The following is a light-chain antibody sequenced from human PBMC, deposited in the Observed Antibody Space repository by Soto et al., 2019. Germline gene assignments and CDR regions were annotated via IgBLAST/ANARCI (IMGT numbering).Light chain of an antibody. Sequence: DIQMTQSPSSLSASVGDRVTITCRASQSINSNLNWYQQRPGKAPNLLIYAASSLQSGVPSRFSGSGSGTDFTLPISSLQPEDFGTYYCQQTYSVPRTCGQGTKVEI. CDR1: QSINSN. J-gene: IGKJ1*01. CDR2: AAS. V-gene: IGKV1-39*01. CDR3: QQTYSVPRT.